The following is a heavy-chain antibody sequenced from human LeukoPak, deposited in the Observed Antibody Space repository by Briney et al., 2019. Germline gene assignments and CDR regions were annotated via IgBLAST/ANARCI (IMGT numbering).Heavy chain of an antibody. CDR1: GGSISSYY. V-gene: IGHV4-59*08. CDR3: ARHGSGYCGGGSCYGFDAFDI. Sequence: SETLSLTCTVSGGSISSYYWSWIRQPPGKGLEWIGYIYYSGSTNYNPSLKSRVTISVDTSKNQFSLKLSSVTAADTAVYYCARHGSGYCGGGSCYGFDAFDIWGQGTMVTVSS. D-gene: IGHD2-15*01. J-gene: IGHJ3*02. CDR2: IYYSGST.